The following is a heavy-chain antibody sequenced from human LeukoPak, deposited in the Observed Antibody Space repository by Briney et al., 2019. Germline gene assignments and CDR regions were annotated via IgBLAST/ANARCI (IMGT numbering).Heavy chain of an antibody. J-gene: IGHJ4*02. CDR1: GFTVSSNY. CDR2: IYSGGST. Sequence: PGGSLRLSCAASGFTVSSNYMSWVRQAPGKGLEWVSAIYSGGSTYYADSVKGRFTISRDNSKNTLYLQMNSLRAEDTAVYYCARGLADFWSGPIDYWGQGTLVTVSS. CDR3: ARGLADFWSGPIDY. V-gene: IGHV3-53*01. D-gene: IGHD3-3*01.